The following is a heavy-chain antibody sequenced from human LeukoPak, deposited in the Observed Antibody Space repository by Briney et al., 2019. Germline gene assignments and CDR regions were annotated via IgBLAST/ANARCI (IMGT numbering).Heavy chain of an antibody. CDR1: GFTLSSYA. CDR3: AKDSATVVTPYDY. J-gene: IGHJ4*02. D-gene: IGHD4-23*01. V-gene: IGHV3-23*01. Sequence: GGSLRLSCAASGFTLSSYATSWVRQAPGKGLEWVSLISGSAGSTYYADSVKGRFTISRDITKNTLYLQMNSLRAEDTAVYYCAKDSATVVTPYDYWGQGTLVTVSS. CDR2: ISGSAGST.